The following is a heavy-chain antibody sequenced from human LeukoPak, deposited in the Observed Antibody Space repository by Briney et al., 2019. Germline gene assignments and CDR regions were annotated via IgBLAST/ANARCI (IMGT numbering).Heavy chain of an antibody. D-gene: IGHD1-7*01. CDR1: GGSISSYY. J-gene: IGHJ6*02. CDR3: ARDNWNYGSSMDV. CDR2: IYYSGST. Sequence: SETLSLTCTVSGGSISSYYWSWIRQPPGKGLEWIGYIYYSGSTNYNPSLESRVTISVDTSKNQFSLKLSSVTAADTAVYYCARDNWNYGSSMDVWGQGTTVTVSS. V-gene: IGHV4-59*01.